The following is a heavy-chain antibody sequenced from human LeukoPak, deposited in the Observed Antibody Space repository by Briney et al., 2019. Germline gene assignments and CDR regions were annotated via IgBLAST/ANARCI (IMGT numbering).Heavy chain of an antibody. D-gene: IGHD3-22*01. CDR2: IYSGGST. V-gene: IGHV3-66*01. Sequence: GGSLRLSCAASGFTVSSNYMSWVRQAPGKGLEWVSVIYSGGSTYYADSVKGGFTISRDNSKNTLYLQMNSLRAEDTAVYYCARDFSNDSSGYYYFDYWGQGTLVTVSS. J-gene: IGHJ4*02. CDR3: ARDFSNDSSGYYYFDY. CDR1: GFTVSSNY.